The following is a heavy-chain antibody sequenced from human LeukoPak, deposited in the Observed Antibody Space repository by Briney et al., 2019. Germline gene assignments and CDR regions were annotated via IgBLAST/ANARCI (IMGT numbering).Heavy chain of an antibody. J-gene: IGHJ6*02. CDR1: GFTFSSYG. CDR2: ISYDGSNK. Sequence: PGGSLRLSCAASGFTFSSYGVHWVRQAPGKGLEWVAVISYDGSNKYYADSGKGRFTISRDNSKNTLYLQMNSLRAEDTAVYYCARDVPGLLWFGELLDGMDVWGQGTTVTVSS. CDR3: ARDVPGLLWFGELLDGMDV. V-gene: IGHV3-30*03. D-gene: IGHD3-10*01.